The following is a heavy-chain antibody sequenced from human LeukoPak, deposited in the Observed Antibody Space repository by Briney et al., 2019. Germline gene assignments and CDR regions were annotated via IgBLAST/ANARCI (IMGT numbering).Heavy chain of an antibody. CDR1: GFTFSSYG. J-gene: IGHJ5*02. D-gene: IGHD6-13*01. V-gene: IGHV3-30*02. CDR3: AKDGGIAAAGTGNWFDP. CDR2: IRYDGSNK. Sequence: PGGSLRLSCAASGFTFSSYGMHWVRQAPGKGLEWVAFIRYDGSNKYYADSVKGRFTISRDNSKNTLYLQMNSLRAEDTAVYYCAKDGGIAAAGTGNWFDPWGQGTLVTVSS.